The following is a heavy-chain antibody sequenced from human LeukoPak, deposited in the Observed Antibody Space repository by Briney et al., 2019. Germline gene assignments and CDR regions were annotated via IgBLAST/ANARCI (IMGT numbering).Heavy chain of an antibody. J-gene: IGHJ5*02. Sequence: SVKVSCKASGGTFSSYAISWVRQAPGQGLEWMGGIIPIFGTANYAQKFQGRVTITTDESTSTAYMELSSLRSEDTAVYCCARAKGYCSSTSCYDWFDPWGQGTLVTVSS. CDR3: ARAKGYCSSTSCYDWFDP. CDR2: IIPIFGTA. D-gene: IGHD2-2*01. V-gene: IGHV1-69*05. CDR1: GGTFSSYA.